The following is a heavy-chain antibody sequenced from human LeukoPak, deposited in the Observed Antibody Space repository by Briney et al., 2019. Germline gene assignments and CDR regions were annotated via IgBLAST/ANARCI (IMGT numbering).Heavy chain of an antibody. CDR3: ARGPSRYYYGSYRYYYYYMDV. D-gene: IGHD3-10*01. J-gene: IGHJ6*03. Sequence: SETLSLTCAVYGGSFSGYYWSWIRQPPGKGLEWIGEINHSGSTNYNPSLKSRVTISVDTSKNQFSLKLSSVTAADTAVYYRARGPSRYYYGSYRYYYYYMDVWGKGTTVTVSS. V-gene: IGHV4-34*01. CDR2: INHSGST. CDR1: GGSFSGYY.